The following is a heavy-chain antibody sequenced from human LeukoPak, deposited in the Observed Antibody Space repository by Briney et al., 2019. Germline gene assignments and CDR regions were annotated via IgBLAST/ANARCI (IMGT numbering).Heavy chain of an antibody. CDR2: IIPIFGTA. Sequence: ASVKVSCKASGGTFSSYAISWVRQAPGQGLEWMGGIIPIFGTANYAQKFQGRVTITTDESTSTAYMELSSLRSEDTAVYYCARVGAAAGPGAFDIWGQGAMDTVSS. CDR3: ARVGAAAGPGAFDI. D-gene: IGHD6-13*01. J-gene: IGHJ3*02. V-gene: IGHV1-69*05. CDR1: GGTFSSYA.